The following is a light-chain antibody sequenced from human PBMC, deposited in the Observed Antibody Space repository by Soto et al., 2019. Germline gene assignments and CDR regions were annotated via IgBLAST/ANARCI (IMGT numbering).Light chain of an antibody. CDR3: QQSYFPPFS. CDR2: AAS. V-gene: IGKV1-39*01. CDR1: QSISAY. Sequence: DIQMTQSPSSLSASVGDRVTITCRASQSISAYLNWYQQRPGKAPNLLLYAASSLQSGVPSRFSGGGSWTDFTLTISSLQPEDVATYYCQQSYFPPFSVGPGTKVDIK. J-gene: IGKJ3*01.